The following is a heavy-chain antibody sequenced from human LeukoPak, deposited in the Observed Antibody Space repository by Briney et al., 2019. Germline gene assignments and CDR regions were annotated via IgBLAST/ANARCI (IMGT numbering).Heavy chain of an antibody. Sequence: GGSLRLSCAASGFTFSSYSMNWVRQAPGKGLEWVSSISSSSYIYYADSVKGRFTISRDNAKNSLYLQMNSLRAEDTAVYYCAREGGYYDSSGYYSYPPLFDPWGQGTLVTVSS. CDR3: AREGGYYDSSGYYSYPPLFDP. V-gene: IGHV3-21*01. D-gene: IGHD3-22*01. J-gene: IGHJ5*02. CDR2: ISSSSYI. CDR1: GFTFSSYS.